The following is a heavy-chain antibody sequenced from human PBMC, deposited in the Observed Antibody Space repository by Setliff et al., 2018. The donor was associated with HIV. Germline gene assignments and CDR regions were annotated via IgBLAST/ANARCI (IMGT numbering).Heavy chain of an antibody. CDR3: VGGGVYTFESWHYYYMDV. D-gene: IGHD2-8*01. Sequence: PGESLKISCKGSGDSFTNYWIAWVRQVPGKGLEWMGAIYPDDSDTRYSPSLQGQVTISADKSISTAYLQWSSLKASDTAMYYCVGGGVYTFESWHYYYMDVWGKGTTVTVSS. V-gene: IGHV5-51*01. CDR2: IYPDDSDT. J-gene: IGHJ6*03. CDR1: GDSFTNYW.